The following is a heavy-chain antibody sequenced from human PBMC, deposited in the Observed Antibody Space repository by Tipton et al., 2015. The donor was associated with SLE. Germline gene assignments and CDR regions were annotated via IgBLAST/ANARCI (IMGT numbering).Heavy chain of an antibody. D-gene: IGHD4-11*01. CDR3: ARANLHASLVDYYFDR. CDR2: TNPSGNT. V-gene: IGHV4-34*01. CDR1: GGSFGGYS. J-gene: IGHJ2*01. Sequence: TLSLTCAVYGGSFGGYSWSWIRQPPGKGLGWIGQTNPSGNTNYNPSLKSRVTISLDTSENQFSLKLSSVTAADTAVYYCARANLHASLVDYYFDRWGRGTLVTVSS.